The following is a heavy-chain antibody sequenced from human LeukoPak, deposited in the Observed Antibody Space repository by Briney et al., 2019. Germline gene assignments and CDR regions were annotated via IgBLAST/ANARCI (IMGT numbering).Heavy chain of an antibody. CDR2: IYPGGSDT. J-gene: IGHJ3*02. CDR1: GYSFTSYC. Sequence: GESLMISCKGSGYSFTSYCIGWVRQKPGKGLEWMGIIYPGGSDTRYSPSFQGQVTISADKSISTAYLQWSSLKASDTAMHYCARGHYYYDSSGYYYHNAFDIWGQGTMVTVSS. CDR3: ARGHYYYDSSGYYYHNAFDI. D-gene: IGHD3-22*01. V-gene: IGHV5-51*01.